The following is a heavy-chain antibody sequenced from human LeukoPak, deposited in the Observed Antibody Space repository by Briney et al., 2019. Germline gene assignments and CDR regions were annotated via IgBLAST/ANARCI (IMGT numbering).Heavy chain of an antibody. CDR3: ARSKPFRYCSGGSCYLLEVNWFDP. CDR2: IYYSGST. D-gene: IGHD2-15*01. J-gene: IGHJ5*02. V-gene: IGHV4-39*01. Sequence: PSETLSLTCTVSGGSISSSSYYWGWIRQPPGKGLEWIGSIYYSGSTYYNPSLKSRVTISVDTSKNQFSLKLSSVTAADTAVYYCARSKPFRYCSGGSCYLLEVNWFDPWGQGTLVTVSS. CDR1: GGSISSSSYY.